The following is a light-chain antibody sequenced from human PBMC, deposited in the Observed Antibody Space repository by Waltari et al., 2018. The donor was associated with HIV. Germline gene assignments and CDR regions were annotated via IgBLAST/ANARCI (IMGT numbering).Light chain of an antibody. CDR2: EVT. V-gene: IGLV2-23*02. Sequence: QSALTQPASVSGSPGQSITLSCTGTSSTVRSDDLLSWYQQHPGEAPKLIIYEVTKRPSGVSNRFSGSKSGNTASLTISGRQAEDEADYYCCSCPRSGIRYVFGTGTKVTVL. CDR3: CSCPRSGIRYV. J-gene: IGLJ1*01. CDR1: SSTVRSDDL.